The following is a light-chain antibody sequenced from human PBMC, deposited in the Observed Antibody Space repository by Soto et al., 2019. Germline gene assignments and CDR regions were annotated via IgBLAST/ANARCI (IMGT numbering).Light chain of an antibody. Sequence: DIPMTPSPYSLSASVGDRVTVTCRARQSIARNLNWYQQKPGEAPKLLIYSASTLQTGVPSRFSGHESGTDFTLTISGLQPEDIATYYCQQSFSAPRTFGQGTKLEIQ. CDR3: QQSFSAPRT. CDR1: QSIARN. V-gene: IGKV1-39*01. J-gene: IGKJ2*01. CDR2: SAS.